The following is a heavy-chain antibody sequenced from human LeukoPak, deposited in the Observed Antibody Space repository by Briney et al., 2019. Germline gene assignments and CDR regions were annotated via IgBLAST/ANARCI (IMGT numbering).Heavy chain of an antibody. CDR2: IYPGDSDT. J-gene: IGHJ6*03. V-gene: IGHV5-51*01. Sequence: GESLKISCKGSGYSFTSYWIGWVRQMPGKGLEWMGIIYPGDSDTRYSPSFQGQVTISADKSISTAYLQWSSLKASDTAMYYCARVGYEYYYYYYMDVWGKGTTVTVSS. CDR3: ARVGYEYYYYYYMDV. CDR1: GYSFTSYW. D-gene: IGHD5-12*01.